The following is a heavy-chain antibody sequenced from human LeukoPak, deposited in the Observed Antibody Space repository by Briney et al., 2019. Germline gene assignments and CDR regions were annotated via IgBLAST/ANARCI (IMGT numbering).Heavy chain of an antibody. CDR3: ARVGGSYGFLSQKPRYFQH. Sequence: PGGSLRLSCAASGFTFSSYEMNWVRQAPGKGLEWVSYISSSGSTIYYADSVKGRFTISRDNAKNSLYLQMNSLRAEDTAVYYCARVGGSYGFLSQKPRYFQHRGQGTLVTVSS. J-gene: IGHJ1*01. D-gene: IGHD1-26*01. V-gene: IGHV3-48*03. CDR2: ISSSGSTI. CDR1: GFTFSSYE.